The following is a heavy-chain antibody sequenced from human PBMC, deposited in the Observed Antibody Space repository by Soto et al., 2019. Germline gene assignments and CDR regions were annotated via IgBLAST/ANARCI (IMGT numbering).Heavy chain of an antibody. CDR3: AKVYDSSGLDMVN. Sequence: PGGSLRLSCAASGFTFSSYGMHWVRQAPGKGLEWVAVISYDGSNKYYADSVKGRFTISRDNSKNTLYLQMNSLRAEDTAVYYCAKVYDSSGLDMVNWGQGTLVTVS. V-gene: IGHV3-30*18. CDR1: GFTFSSYG. J-gene: IGHJ4*02. D-gene: IGHD3-22*01. CDR2: ISYDGSNK.